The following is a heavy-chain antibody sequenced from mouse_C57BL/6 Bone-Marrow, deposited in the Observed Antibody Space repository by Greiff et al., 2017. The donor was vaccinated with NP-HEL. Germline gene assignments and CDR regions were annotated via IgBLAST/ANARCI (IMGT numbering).Heavy chain of an antibody. CDR3: APYYYGSSYRYYYAMDY. J-gene: IGHJ4*01. Sequence: QVQLQQSGAELARPGASVKLSCKASGYTFTSYGISWVKQRTGQGLEWIGEIYPRSGNTYYNEKFKGKATLTADKSSSTAYMELRSLTSEDSAVYFCAPYYYGSSYRYYYAMDYWGQGTSVTVSS. D-gene: IGHD1-1*01. CDR2: IYPRSGNT. CDR1: GYTFTSYG. V-gene: IGHV1-81*01.